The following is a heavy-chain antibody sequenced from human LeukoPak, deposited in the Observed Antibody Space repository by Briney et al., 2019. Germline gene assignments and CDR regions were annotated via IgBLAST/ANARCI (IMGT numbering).Heavy chain of an antibody. CDR3: AKDLEGQWRETYYYYYYGMDV. V-gene: IGHV3-30*18. CDR2: ISYDGSNK. Sequence: GGSLRLSCAASGFTFSSYGMHWVRQAPGKGLEWVAVISYDGSNKYYADSVKGRFTISRDNSKNTLYLQMNSLRAEDTAVYYCAKDLEGQWRETYYYYYYGMDVWGQGTTVTVSS. D-gene: IGHD6-19*01. J-gene: IGHJ6*02. CDR1: GFTFSSYG.